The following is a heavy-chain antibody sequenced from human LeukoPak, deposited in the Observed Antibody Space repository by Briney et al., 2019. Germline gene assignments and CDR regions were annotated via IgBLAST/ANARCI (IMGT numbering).Heavy chain of an antibody. V-gene: IGHV3-11*01. CDR3: ARDPISTRLEGTV. CDR1: GFTLSVYF. D-gene: IGHD3-9*01. Sequence: GGSLTLSCVASGFTLSVYFMTWVRQAPGGGRECISYNSSSGSDVYYVDSVKGRFTISRDNAKNPIYLQMNSLRAEDTAVYYCARDPISTRLEGTVWGKGTTVTVSS. CDR2: NSSSGSDV. J-gene: IGHJ6*04.